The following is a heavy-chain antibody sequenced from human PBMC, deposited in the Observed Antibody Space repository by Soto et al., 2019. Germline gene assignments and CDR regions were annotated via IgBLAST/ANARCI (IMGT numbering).Heavy chain of an antibody. CDR3: ARQSEYYYASGRAGHLFGMDV. CDR2: VYYSGST. CDR1: VGSTSRISSY. J-gene: IGHJ6*02. D-gene: IGHD3-10*01. Sequence: SKTMSHTCTVSVGSTSRISSYWGWPRQPTDKGLEWIGNVYYSGSTHSNPSLKSRLTISADTSKNQFSLKLSSVTAADTAVYFCARQSEYYYASGRAGHLFGMDVWGHGTMVT. V-gene: IGHV4-39*01.